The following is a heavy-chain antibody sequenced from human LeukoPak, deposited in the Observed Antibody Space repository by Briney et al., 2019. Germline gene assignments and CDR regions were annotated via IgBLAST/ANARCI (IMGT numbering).Heavy chain of an antibody. V-gene: IGHV3-74*01. CDR3: ARERRSSGWYDAFDM. D-gene: IGHD6-19*01. J-gene: IGHJ3*02. CDR2: INSDGSDI. CDR1: EFTFSSFW. Sequence: RAGESLRLSCAASEFTFSSFWMHWVRQAPGKGLVWVSRINSDGSDIRYADSVKGRFTISRDNAKNTLYLQVNSLRAEDTAVYYCARERRSSGWYDAFDMRGQGTMVTVSS.